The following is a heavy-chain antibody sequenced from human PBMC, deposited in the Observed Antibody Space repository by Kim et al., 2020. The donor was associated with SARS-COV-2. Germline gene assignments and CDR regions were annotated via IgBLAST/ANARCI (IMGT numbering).Heavy chain of an antibody. Sequence: SVKVSCKASGGTFSSYAISWVRQAPGQGLEWMGGIIPIFGTANYAQKFQGRVTITADESTSTAYMELSSLRSEDTAVYYCARVAIDSSGYYYGWFDPWGQGTLVTVSS. CDR2: IIPIFGTA. CDR3: ARVAIDSSGYYYGWFDP. D-gene: IGHD3-22*01. CDR1: GGTFSSYA. V-gene: IGHV1-69*13. J-gene: IGHJ5*02.